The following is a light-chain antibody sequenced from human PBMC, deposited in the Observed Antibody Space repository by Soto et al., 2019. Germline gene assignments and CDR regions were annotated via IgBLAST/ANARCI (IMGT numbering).Light chain of an antibody. J-gene: IGKJ1*01. V-gene: IGKV3-15*01. CDR2: GAS. CDR3: QQYNNWPRT. CDR1: QSVSSN. Sequence: EIVMTQSPATLSVSPGERATLSCRASQSVSSNLAWYQQKPGQAPSLLIYGASTRATGIPARFRGSGSGTEFTLTISSLQSEDFAVYYCQQYNNWPRTFGQGT.